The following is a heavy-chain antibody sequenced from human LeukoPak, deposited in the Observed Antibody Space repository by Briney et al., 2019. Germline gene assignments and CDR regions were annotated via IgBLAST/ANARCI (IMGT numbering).Heavy chain of an antibody. CDR1: GFTFSSYS. J-gene: IGHJ4*02. Sequence: GGSLRLSCAASGFTFSSYSMNWVRQAAGKGLEWVSSISSSSSYIYYADSVKGRFTISRDNAKNSLYLQMTSLIAEATAVYYRAREGGGGSSGYDFDYWGQGTLVTVSS. CDR3: AREGGGGSSGYDFDY. V-gene: IGHV3-21*01. CDR2: ISSSSSYI. D-gene: IGHD3-22*01.